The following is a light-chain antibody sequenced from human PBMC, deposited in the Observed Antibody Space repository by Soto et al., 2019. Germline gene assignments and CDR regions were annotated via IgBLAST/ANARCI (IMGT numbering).Light chain of an antibody. CDR1: SSDVGGYNS. Sequence: QSELTQPPSASGSPGQSVTISCTGTSSDVGGYNSVSWYQQHPGKAPKLMIYDVSKRPSGVPDRFSGSKSGNTASLTVSGLQAEDEADYFCSSYADSNNLVFGGGTQLTVL. CDR3: SSYADSNNLV. CDR2: DVS. V-gene: IGLV2-8*01. J-gene: IGLJ2*01.